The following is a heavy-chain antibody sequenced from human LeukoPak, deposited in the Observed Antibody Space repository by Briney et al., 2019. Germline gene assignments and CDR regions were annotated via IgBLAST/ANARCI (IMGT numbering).Heavy chain of an antibody. CDR3: AKGRLGGSSSRDAFDY. V-gene: IGHV3-30*18. CDR2: ISYDGSNK. Sequence: GFLRLSCAASGFTFSSYGMHWVRQAPGKGLEWVAVISYDGSNKYYADSVKGRFTISRDNSKNTLYLQMNSLRAEDTAVYYCAKGRLGGSSSRDAFDYWGQGTLVTVSS. J-gene: IGHJ4*02. CDR1: GFTFSSYG. D-gene: IGHD6-13*01.